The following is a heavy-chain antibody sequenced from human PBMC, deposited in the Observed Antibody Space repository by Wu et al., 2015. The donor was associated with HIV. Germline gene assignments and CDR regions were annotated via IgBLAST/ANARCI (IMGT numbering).Heavy chain of an antibody. D-gene: IGHD3-3*01. V-gene: IGHV1-2*02. CDR2: INPVSGDT. J-gene: IGHJ6*03. CDR3: ARDWQYQVTFGDYYMDI. Sequence: QVQLVQSGTEMKKSGASMKVSCKTSGYTFTGYYIHWVRQAPGQGLEWMGWINPVSGDTKFAQTFKDRFTMTRDTSTTTVNLVLSSLRYNDTATYYCARDWQYQVTFGDYYMDIWGNGTTVIVS. CDR1: GYTFTGYY.